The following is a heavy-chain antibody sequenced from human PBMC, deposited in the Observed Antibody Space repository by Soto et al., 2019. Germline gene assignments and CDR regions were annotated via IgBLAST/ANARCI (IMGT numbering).Heavy chain of an antibody. V-gene: IGHV1-69*12. CDR1: GDTFSSYP. CDR3: ARHVPAAGYYYGMDV. CDR2: INPIFGTA. D-gene: IGHD2-2*01. Sequence: QVQLVQSGAEVKKPGSSVKVSCKASGDTFSSYPISWVRQAPGQGLDGMGGINPIFGTADYAQKCQGRVTITADESTSPGYMELSSLGSEDTAVYYCARHVPAAGYYYGMDVWGQGTTVTVSS. J-gene: IGHJ6*02.